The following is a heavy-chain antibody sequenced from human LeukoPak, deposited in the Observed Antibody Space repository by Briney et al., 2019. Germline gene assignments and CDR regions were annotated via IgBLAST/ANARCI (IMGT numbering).Heavy chain of an antibody. Sequence: GGSLRLSCAASGFTFSSYAMTWVRQAPGKGLEWVSTISGSGANTYYADSVKGRFTISRDNSKNTLSLQMNSLRVEDTGLYYCAKYSDSTGAHYFDYWGQGTLVTVSS. D-gene: IGHD2/OR15-2a*01. CDR3: AKYSDSTGAHYFDY. CDR2: ISGSGANT. CDR1: GFTFSSYA. V-gene: IGHV3-23*01. J-gene: IGHJ4*02.